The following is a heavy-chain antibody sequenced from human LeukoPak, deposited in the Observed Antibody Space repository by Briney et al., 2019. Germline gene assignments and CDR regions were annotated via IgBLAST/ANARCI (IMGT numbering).Heavy chain of an antibody. CDR1: GGTFSSYT. D-gene: IGHD2-2*01. J-gene: IGHJ4*02. Sequence: ASVKVSCKASGGTFSSYTISWVRQAPGQGFEWMGRIIPILGIANYAQKFQGRVTITADKSTSTAYMELSSPRSEDTAVYYCARDRWGSTSPGDYWGQGTLVTVSS. V-gene: IGHV1-69*04. CDR2: IIPILGIA. CDR3: ARDRWGSTSPGDY.